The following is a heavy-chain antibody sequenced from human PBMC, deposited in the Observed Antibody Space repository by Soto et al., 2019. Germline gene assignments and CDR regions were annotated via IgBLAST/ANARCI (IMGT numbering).Heavy chain of an antibody. CDR3: AAELYSGGSCCSFDI. CDR2: ISGSDGST. J-gene: IGHJ3*02. D-gene: IGHD2-15*01. V-gene: IGHV3-23*01. Sequence: GGSLRLSCVASGFSFSSYAMSWVRQAPGKGLEWVSVISGSDGSTYYADSVKGWFTISRDNSKNTLYLQMNSLRAEDTAVYYCAAELYSGGSCCSFDIWGQGTMVTVSS. CDR1: GFSFSSYA.